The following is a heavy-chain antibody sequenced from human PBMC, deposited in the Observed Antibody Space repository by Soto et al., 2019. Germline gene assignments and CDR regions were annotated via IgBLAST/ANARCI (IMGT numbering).Heavy chain of an antibody. Sequence: GGSLRLSCAASGFTLSSKALGWVRQAPGKGLEWVSSISDSGDVTNYVDSVRGRFTVSRDNSKNTLYLQMNSLRAEDTAVYYCAKVVGGADTDYWGQGTLVTVSS. V-gene: IGHV3-23*01. J-gene: IGHJ4*02. CDR3: AKVVGGADTDY. D-gene: IGHD1-26*01. CDR2: ISDSGDVT. CDR1: GFTLSSKA.